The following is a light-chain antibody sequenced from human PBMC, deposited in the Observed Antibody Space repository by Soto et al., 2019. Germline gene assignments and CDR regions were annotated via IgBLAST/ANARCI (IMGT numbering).Light chain of an antibody. CDR1: SSDIGAYNY. J-gene: IGLJ7*01. CDR3: SSYTSSLIPV. V-gene: IGLV2-14*03. Sequence: QSVLTQPASVSGSPGQSITISCTGTSSDIGAYNYVSWYQQQPGKAPKLMIFDVSDRPSGVSNRFSGSKSGNTASLTISGLQPEDEASYFCSSYTSSLIPVFGGGTQLTVL. CDR2: DVS.